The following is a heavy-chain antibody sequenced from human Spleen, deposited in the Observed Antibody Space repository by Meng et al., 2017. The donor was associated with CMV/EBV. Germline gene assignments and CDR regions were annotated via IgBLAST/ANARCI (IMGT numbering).Heavy chain of an antibody. D-gene: IGHD6-13*01. Sequence: ASVKVSCKASGYTFTDHYFHWVRQAPGQGLEWMGWISAYNGNTNYAQKLQGRVTMTTDTSTSTAYMELRSLRSDDTAVYYCARGYSSSWHNDYWGQGTLVTVSS. V-gene: IGHV1-18*04. CDR1: GYTFTDHY. CDR3: ARGYSSSWHNDY. J-gene: IGHJ4*02. CDR2: ISAYNGNT.